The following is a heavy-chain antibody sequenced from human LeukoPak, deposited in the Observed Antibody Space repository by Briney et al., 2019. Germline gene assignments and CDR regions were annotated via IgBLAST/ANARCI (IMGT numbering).Heavy chain of an antibody. V-gene: IGHV1-69*13. CDR3: ASGTGYCSSTSCFYYYGMDV. D-gene: IGHD2-2*01. CDR2: IIPIFGTA. CDR1: GGTFSSYA. Sequence: SVKVSCKASGGTFSSYAISWVRQAPGQGLEWMGGIIPIFGTANYAQKFQGRVTITADESTSTAYMELSSLRSEGTAVYYCASGTGYCSSTSCFYYYGMDVWGQGTTVTVSS. J-gene: IGHJ6*02.